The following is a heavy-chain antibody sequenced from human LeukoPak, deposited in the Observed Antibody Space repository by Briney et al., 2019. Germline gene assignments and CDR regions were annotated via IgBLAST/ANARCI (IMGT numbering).Heavy chain of an antibody. Sequence: GASVKVSCKASGYIFTSNYIHWVRQAPGQGLEWMGTINPSGGSASYAQKFQGRVTLTRDTSTSTVYMGLSSLSSEDTAVYFCARGLDSSGYYAPWGQGTLVTVSS. D-gene: IGHD3-22*01. V-gene: IGHV1-46*01. J-gene: IGHJ5*02. CDR3: ARGLDSSGYYAP. CDR1: GYIFTSNY. CDR2: INPSGGSA.